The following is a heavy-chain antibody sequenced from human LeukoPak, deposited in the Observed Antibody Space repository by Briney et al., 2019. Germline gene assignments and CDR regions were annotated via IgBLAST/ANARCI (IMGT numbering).Heavy chain of an antibody. Sequence: SETLSLTCTVSRGSLSGAYWTWIRQSPCGGLEWIGYIHDIGRTDYIPSLGSRITTSMDTSKSQFSLRLRCVTAADTAVYYCARAQWLPIDCYNEWGQGTVVTVSS. V-gene: IGHV4-59*01. J-gene: IGHJ3*01. CDR1: RGSLSGAY. CDR2: IHDIGRT. CDR3: ARAQWLPIDCYNE. D-gene: IGHD6-19*01.